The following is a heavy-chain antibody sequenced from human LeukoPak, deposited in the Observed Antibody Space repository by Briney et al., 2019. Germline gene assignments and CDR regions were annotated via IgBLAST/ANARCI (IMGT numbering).Heavy chain of an antibody. CDR2: INHRGST. CDR1: DGSFTGYF. CDR3: ARDPTTVMTVPWYFDT. D-gene: IGHD4-11*01. V-gene: IGHV4-34*01. Sequence: SETLSLTCAVYDGSFTGYFWNWIRQSPGKGLEWIGEINHRGSTNYNPSLKSRLTISVDTSKNQFSLRLTSVTAAGTDVYFCARDPTTVMTVPWYFDTWGQGTLVTVSS. J-gene: IGHJ4*02.